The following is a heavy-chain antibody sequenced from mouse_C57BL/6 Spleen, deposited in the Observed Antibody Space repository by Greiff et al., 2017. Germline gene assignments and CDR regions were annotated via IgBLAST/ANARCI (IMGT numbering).Heavy chain of an antibody. CDR1: GFSLTSYG. Sequence: VQGVESGPGLVQPSQSLSITCTVSGFSLTSYGVHWVRQSPGKGLEWLGVIWSGGSTDYNAAFISRLSISKDNSKSQVFFKMNSLQADDTAIYYCARGVYYDYDGDAMDYWGQGTSVTVSS. V-gene: IGHV2-2*01. J-gene: IGHJ4*01. D-gene: IGHD2-4*01. CDR3: ARGVYYDYDGDAMDY. CDR2: IWSGGST.